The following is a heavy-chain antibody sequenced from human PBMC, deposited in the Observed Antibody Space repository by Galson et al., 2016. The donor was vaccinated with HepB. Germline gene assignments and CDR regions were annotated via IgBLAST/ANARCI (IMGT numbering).Heavy chain of an antibody. CDR1: GFTFSHYG. D-gene: IGHD4-23*01. V-gene: IGHV3-23*01. Sequence: SLRLSCAASGFTFSHYGTHWVRQAPGKGLEWVSTITGSGGTTYYADSVKGRFTISRDNSKNTLYLQMNSLRAEDTAIYYCAKVGTTVLTPGKYRLEYFQPWGQGTLVTVSA. CDR2: ITGSGGTT. J-gene: IGHJ1*01. CDR3: AKVGTTVLTPGKYRLEYFQP.